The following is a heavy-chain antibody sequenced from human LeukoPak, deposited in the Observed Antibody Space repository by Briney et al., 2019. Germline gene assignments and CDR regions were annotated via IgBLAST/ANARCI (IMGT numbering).Heavy chain of an antibody. CDR3: VRGHTILAC. D-gene: IGHD3-9*01. J-gene: IGHJ4*02. CDR2: TDQDESEK. V-gene: IGHV3-7*04. CDR1: GLTFSSFW. Sequence: GGSLRLSCATSGLTFSSFWMSWVRQAPGKGLEWVANTDQDESEKNYVDSVKGRFTISRDNAKNSLYLQMDSLRAEDTAVYYCVRGHTILACWGQGTLVTVSS.